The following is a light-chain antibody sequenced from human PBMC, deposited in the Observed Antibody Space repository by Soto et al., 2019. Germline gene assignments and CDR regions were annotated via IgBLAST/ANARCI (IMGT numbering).Light chain of an antibody. CDR2: AAS. J-gene: IGKJ1*01. V-gene: IGKV1-39*01. CDR1: QTVNTY. Sequence: DIQMTQSPSSLSASVGDRVTITCRASQTVNTYLNWYQQRPGKAPKLLISAASSLKSGVPSRFSGSGSGTDFTLTISSLQPEDSATYYCQHSYSTPPTFCQGTRVESK. CDR3: QHSYSTPPT.